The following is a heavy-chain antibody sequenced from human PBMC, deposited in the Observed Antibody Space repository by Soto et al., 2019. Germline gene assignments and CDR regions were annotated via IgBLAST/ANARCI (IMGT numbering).Heavy chain of an antibody. CDR3: ARHHEYCSGGTCYVVDY. Sequence: QVQLQESGPGLVKPSETLSLTCTVSGASISPYWTWIRQPPGKELEWIGYVYYTGSTNYSPSLESRVNMSLDTSKSQFSLMLTSVTAADTAVYYCARHHEYCSGGTCYVVDYWGPGTLVTVSS. CDR2: VYYTGST. J-gene: IGHJ4*02. V-gene: IGHV4-59*08. CDR1: GASISPY. D-gene: IGHD2-15*01.